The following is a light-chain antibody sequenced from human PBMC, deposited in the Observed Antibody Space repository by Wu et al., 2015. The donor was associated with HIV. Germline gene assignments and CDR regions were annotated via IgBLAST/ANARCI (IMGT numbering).Light chain of an antibody. V-gene: IGKV3-20*01. CDR1: QSVNTNY. Sequence: EIVLTQSPDTLSLSPGERATLSCRASQSVNTNYLAWYQQKPGQTPRLLIYGVTSRATGIPDRFSGSGSGTGFTLTISRLEPEDFAVYYCQQYADSPLTFGGGTKVEIK. J-gene: IGKJ4*01. CDR2: GVT. CDR3: QQYADSPLT.